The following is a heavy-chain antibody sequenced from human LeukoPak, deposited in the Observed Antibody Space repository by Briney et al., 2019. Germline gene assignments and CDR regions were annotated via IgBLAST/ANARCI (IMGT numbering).Heavy chain of an antibody. Sequence: ASVKVSCKASGYTFTSYYMHWVRQAPGQGLEWMGIINPNGGSTSYAQKFQGRVTMTRDTSTSTVYMDLSSLRSEDTAVYYCATPLYSSGCPDYWGQGTLVTVS. CDR3: ATPLYSSGCPDY. CDR2: INPNGGST. J-gene: IGHJ4*02. D-gene: IGHD6-19*01. CDR1: GYTFTSYY. V-gene: IGHV1-46*01.